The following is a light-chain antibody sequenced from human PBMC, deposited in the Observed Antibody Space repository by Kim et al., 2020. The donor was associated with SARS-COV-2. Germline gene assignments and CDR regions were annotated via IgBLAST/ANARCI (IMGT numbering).Light chain of an antibody. CDR3: QAWDFNRV. V-gene: IGLV3-1*01. Sequence: VSVSPGQTATFTCSGGNVGDKCICWYQQKSAQSPVLVIYQNSTRPSNIPERFSGSNSGNTATLTISGTQAMDEADYSCQAWDFNRVFGRGTRLTVL. CDR2: QNS. CDR1: NVGDKC. J-gene: IGLJ3*02.